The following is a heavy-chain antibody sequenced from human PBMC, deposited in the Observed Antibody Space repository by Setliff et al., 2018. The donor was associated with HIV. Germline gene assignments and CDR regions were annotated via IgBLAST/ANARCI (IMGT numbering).Heavy chain of an antibody. CDR3: ARGPYSSGFKTWRDYYYYYGMDV. J-gene: IGHJ6*02. D-gene: IGHD6-19*01. Sequence: SVKVSCKASGGTFSIYAISWVRQAPGQGLEWMGGIIPIFGIPNYAQKFQGRVTMTRDTSTSTVYLELSSLRSEDTAVYYCARGPYSSGFKTWRDYYYYYGMDVWGQGTTVTVSS. CDR1: GGTFSIYA. V-gene: IGHV1-69*10. CDR2: IIPIFGIP.